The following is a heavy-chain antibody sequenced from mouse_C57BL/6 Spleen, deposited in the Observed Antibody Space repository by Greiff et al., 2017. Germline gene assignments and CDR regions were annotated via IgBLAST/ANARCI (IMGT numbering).Heavy chain of an antibody. V-gene: IGHV1-85*01. CDR3: ARRGYSNYVDYYAMDY. CDR2: IYPRDGST. Sequence: QVQLQQSGPELVKPGASVKLSCKASGYTFTSYDINWVKQRPGQGLEWIGWIYPRDGSTKYNEKFKGKDTLTVDTSSSTAYMELHSLTSEDSAVYFCARRGYSNYVDYYAMDYWGQGTSVTVSS. J-gene: IGHJ4*01. CDR1: GYTFTSYD. D-gene: IGHD2-5*01.